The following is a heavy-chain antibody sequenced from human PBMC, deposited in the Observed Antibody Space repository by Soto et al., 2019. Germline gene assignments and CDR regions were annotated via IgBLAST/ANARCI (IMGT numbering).Heavy chain of an antibody. CDR3: ARDRMVRGVNYGMDV. V-gene: IGHV1-8*01. D-gene: IGHD3-10*01. Sequence: ASVKVSCKASGYTITSYDINWVRQATGQGLEWMGWMNPNSGNTGYAQKFQGRVTMTRNTSISTAYMELSSLRSEDTAVYYCARDRMVRGVNYGMDVWGQGTTVTVS. CDR2: MNPNSGNT. CDR1: GYTITSYD. J-gene: IGHJ6*02.